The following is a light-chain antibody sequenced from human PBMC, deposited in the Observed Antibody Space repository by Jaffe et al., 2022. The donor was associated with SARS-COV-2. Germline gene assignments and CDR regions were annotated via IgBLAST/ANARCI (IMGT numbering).Light chain of an antibody. Sequence: EIVLTQSPGTLSLSPGERATLSCRASQSVTSNYLAWYQQKPGQAPRLLIYGASSRATGIPDRFSGSGSGTDFTLTIRRLEPEDFAVYYCQQYGRSPPFAFGQGTKLEIK. J-gene: IGKJ2*01. V-gene: IGKV3-20*01. CDR1: QSVTSNY. CDR3: QQYGRSPPFA. CDR2: GAS.